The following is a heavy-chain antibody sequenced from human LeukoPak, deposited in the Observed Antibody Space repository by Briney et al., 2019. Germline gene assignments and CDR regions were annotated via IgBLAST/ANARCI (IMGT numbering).Heavy chain of an antibody. D-gene: IGHD2-2*01. CDR1: GFTFSSYG. V-gene: IGHV3-30*02. CDR3: ASEPYCSSASCQGANAFDI. Sequence: GGSLRLSCAASGFTFSSYGMHWVRQAPGKGLEWVAFIRYDGSNKYYADSVKGRFTISRDNSKNTLYLQMNSLRAEDTAVYYCASEPYCSSASCQGANAFDIWGQGTMVTVSS. J-gene: IGHJ3*02. CDR2: IRYDGSNK.